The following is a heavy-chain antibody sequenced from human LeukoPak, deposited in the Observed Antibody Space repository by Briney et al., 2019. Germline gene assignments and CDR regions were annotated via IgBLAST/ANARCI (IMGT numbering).Heavy chain of an antibody. J-gene: IGHJ4*02. D-gene: IGHD5-12*01. CDR3: ARGATTDY. CDR1: GGSFSGYY. Sequence: KPSETLSLTCAVIGGSFSGYYWSWIRQPPGKGLEWIGEINHSGSTNYNPSLKSRVTISVDTSKNQFSLKLSSVTAADTAVYYCARGATTDYWGQGTLVTVSS. V-gene: IGHV4-34*01. CDR2: INHSGST.